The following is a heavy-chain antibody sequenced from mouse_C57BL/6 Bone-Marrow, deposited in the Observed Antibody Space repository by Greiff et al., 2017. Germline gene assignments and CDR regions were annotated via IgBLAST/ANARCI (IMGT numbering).Heavy chain of an antibody. V-gene: IGHV5-16*01. Sequence: EVQLVESEGGLVQPGRSMKLSCTASGFTFSDYYMAWVRQVPEKGLEWVANINYDGSSTYYLDSLKSRFIISRDNAKNILYLQMSSLKSEDTATYYCARDRELRYFDVWGTGTTVTVSS. CDR1: GFTFSDYY. J-gene: IGHJ1*03. D-gene: IGHD1-1*01. CDR3: ARDRELRYFDV. CDR2: INYDGSST.